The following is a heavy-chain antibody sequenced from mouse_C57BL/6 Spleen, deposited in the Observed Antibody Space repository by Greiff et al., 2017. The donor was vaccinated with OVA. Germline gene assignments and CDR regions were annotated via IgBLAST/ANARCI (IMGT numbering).Heavy chain of an antibody. V-gene: IGHV5-17*01. D-gene: IGHD1-1*01. Sequence: EVMLVESGGGLVKPGGSLKLSCAASGFTFSDYGMHWVRQAPEKGLEWVAYISSGSSTIYYADTVKGRVTISRDNAKNTLSMQLTRLRSEDTAMYYCARDYGSRGGAMDYWGQGTSVTVSS. CDR3: ARDYGSRGGAMDY. CDR1: GFTFSDYG. J-gene: IGHJ4*01. CDR2: ISSGSSTI.